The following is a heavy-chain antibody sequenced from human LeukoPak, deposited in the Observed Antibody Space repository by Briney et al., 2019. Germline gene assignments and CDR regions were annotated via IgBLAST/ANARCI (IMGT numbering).Heavy chain of an antibody. V-gene: IGHV3-53*04. CDR2: IYSGGST. Sequence: GGSLRLSCAASGFTFSRNAMAWVRQAPGKGLEWVSVIYSGGSTYYADSVKGRFTISRHNSKNTLYLQMNSLRAEDTAVYYCARGRVGATGYFDYWGQGTLVTVSS. CDR3: ARGRVGATGYFDY. D-gene: IGHD1-26*01. J-gene: IGHJ4*02. CDR1: GFTFSRNA.